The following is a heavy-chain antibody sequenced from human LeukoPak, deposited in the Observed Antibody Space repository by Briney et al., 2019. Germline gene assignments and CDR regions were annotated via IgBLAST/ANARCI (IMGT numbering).Heavy chain of an antibody. CDR3: ARGGAAGSEIDY. V-gene: IGHV3-13*01. J-gene: IGHJ4*02. Sequence: PGGSLRLSCAASGFTFSSYDMHWVRQATGKGLEWVSAIGTAGDTYYPGSVKGRFTISRENAKNSLYLQMNSLRAEDTAVYYCARGGAAGSEIDYWGQGTLVTVSS. CDR1: GFTFSSYD. D-gene: IGHD6-13*01. CDR2: IGTAGDT.